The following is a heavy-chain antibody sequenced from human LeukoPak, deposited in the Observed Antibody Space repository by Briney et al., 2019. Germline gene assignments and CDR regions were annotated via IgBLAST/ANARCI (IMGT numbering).Heavy chain of an antibody. J-gene: IGHJ6*02. V-gene: IGHV1-2*02. CDR1: GYTFTGYY. CDR3: ARILIRTYYYGMDV. CDR2: IYPNSGST. D-gene: IGHD2-15*01. Sequence: AASVKLSCTASGYTFTGYYMHWMRQAPGQGLEWMGCIYPNSGSTNYAQKFQGRVTMTRETSISTDYMEMSRLGYAATAVVYCARILIRTYYYGMDVWGQGTTVTVSS.